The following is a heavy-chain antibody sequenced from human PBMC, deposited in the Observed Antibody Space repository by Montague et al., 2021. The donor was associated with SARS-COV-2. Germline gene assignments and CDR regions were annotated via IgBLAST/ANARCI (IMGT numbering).Heavy chain of an antibody. CDR1: GFTFSSYS. J-gene: IGHJ6*02. CDR2: ISSSSSYI. Sequence: SLRLSCAASGFTFSSYSMNWVRQAPGKGLEWVSSISSSSSYIYYADSVKGRFTISRDNAKNSLYLQMNSLRAEDTAVYYCARDIDIVVVPAATAIYYYGMDVWDEGPTVTVSS. D-gene: IGHD2-2*01. CDR3: ARDIDIVVVPAATAIYYYGMDV. V-gene: IGHV3-21*01.